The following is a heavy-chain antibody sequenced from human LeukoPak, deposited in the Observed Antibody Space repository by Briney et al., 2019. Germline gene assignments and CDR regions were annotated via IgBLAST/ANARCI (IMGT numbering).Heavy chain of an antibody. CDR1: GYTFTGYY. Sequence: ASVKVSCKASGYTFTGYYMHWVRQAPGQGLEWMGWINPNSGGTNYAQKFQGRVTMTRDTSISTAYMELSRLRSDDTAVYYCARARNWNYALLVYWGQGTLVTVSS. D-gene: IGHD1-7*01. V-gene: IGHV1-2*02. CDR3: ARARNWNYALLVY. J-gene: IGHJ4*02. CDR2: INPNSGGT.